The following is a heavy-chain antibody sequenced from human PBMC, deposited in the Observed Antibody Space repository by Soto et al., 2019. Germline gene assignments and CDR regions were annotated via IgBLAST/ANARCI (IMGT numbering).Heavy chain of an antibody. D-gene: IGHD2-15*01. CDR2: ITATGT. CDR3: AKGVVPDQ. V-gene: IGHV3-23*01. CDR1: GFNFRQYA. J-gene: IGHJ5*02. Sequence: EVQLLESGGGFVQPGGSLRLSCAASGFNFRQYAMIWVRQAPGKGLEWVSAITATGTHYADSVKGRFTISRDSSKSTLYLDITNLRVEDTAVYYCAKGVVPDQWGQGTLITVSS.